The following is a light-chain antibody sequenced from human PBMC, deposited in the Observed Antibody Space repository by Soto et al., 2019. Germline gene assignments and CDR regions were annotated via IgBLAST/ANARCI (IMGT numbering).Light chain of an antibody. J-gene: IGKJ5*01. V-gene: IGKV1-39*01. CDR2: AAS. Sequence: DIQLTQSPSFLSASVGDRVTIACLASQNITNFLNWYQHNPGKAPNLLIFAASHLQSGVSSRFSGSGSGTDFTLTISSLQPEDFATYYCQQSHSTPITFGQGTRLEIK. CDR1: QNITNF. CDR3: QQSHSTPIT.